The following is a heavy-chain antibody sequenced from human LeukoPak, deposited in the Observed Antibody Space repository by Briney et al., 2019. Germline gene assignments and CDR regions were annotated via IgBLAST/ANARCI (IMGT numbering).Heavy chain of an antibody. CDR3: ARDGYSNYWYLNL. D-gene: IGHD6-13*01. J-gene: IGHJ4*02. CDR1: GFTFSSYA. V-gene: IGHV3-23*01. Sequence: GGSLRLSCAASGFTFSSYAMMWVRQAPGKGLEWVSSISGTGGRTYYADSVKGRFTISRDNSKNTLDLQMNSLRADDTAVYYCARDGYSNYWYLNLWGQGTLVTVSS. CDR2: ISGTGGRT.